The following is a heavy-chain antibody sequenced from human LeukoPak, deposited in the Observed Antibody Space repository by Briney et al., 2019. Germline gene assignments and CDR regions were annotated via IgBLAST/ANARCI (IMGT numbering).Heavy chain of an antibody. D-gene: IGHD2-2*01. J-gene: IGHJ4*02. CDR3: ARGRPKLVPAAMRHFDY. Sequence: TTSETLSLTCAVYGGSFSGYYWSWIRQTPGKGLEWIGEINHSGSTNYNPSLKSRVTISVDTSKNQFSLKLSTVTAADTAVYYCARGRPKLVPAAMRHFDYWGQGTLVTVSS. CDR1: GGSFSGYY. CDR2: INHSGST. V-gene: IGHV4-34*01.